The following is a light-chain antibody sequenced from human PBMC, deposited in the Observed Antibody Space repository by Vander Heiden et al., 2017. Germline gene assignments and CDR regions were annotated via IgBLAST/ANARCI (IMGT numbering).Light chain of an antibody. V-gene: IGKV3-15*01. J-gene: IGKJ1*01. CDR1: QTISRN. CDR2: GAS. CDR3: QQYHNWPPWT. Sequence: ILMTQSPATLSVSPGEGVPLSCRASQTISRNLAWYQQKHAEAPRLLIYGASTRATGVPGRFSGGGSGTEFTLTISSLQSDDLAVYYCQQYHNWPPWTFGQGTKVEFK.